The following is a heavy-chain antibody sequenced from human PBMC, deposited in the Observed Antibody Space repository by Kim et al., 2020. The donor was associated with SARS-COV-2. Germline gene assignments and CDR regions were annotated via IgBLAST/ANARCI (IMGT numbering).Heavy chain of an antibody. CDR3: ARGVAAAGICGWYFDL. D-gene: IGHD6-13*01. CDR1: GFTFSSYA. V-gene: IGHV3-30-3*01. J-gene: IGHJ2*01. Sequence: GGSLRLSCAASGFTFSSYAMHWVRQAPGKGLEWVAVISYDGSNKYYADSVKGRFTISRDNSKNTLYLQMNSLRAEDTAVYYCARGVAAAGICGWYFDLWGRGTLVTVSS. CDR2: ISYDGSNK.